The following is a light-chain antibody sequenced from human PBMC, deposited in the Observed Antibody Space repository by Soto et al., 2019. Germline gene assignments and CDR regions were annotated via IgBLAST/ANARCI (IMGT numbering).Light chain of an antibody. CDR3: QQYKSFSRR. CDR2: AAS. CDR1: QDISSS. Sequence: DIQMTQSPTSVSASVGDRVTITCRASQDISSSLAWYGQKPGKAPKLLIYAASSLQSGVPSRFSGSGSGTDFTLTISSLQHDDCAAYYCQQYKSFSRRFGQGTKV. J-gene: IGKJ1*01. V-gene: IGKV1D-12*01.